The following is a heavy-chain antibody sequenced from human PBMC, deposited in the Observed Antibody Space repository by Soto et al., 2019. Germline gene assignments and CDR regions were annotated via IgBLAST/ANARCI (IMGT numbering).Heavy chain of an antibody. V-gene: IGHV1-3*01. CDR2: INPDNGNT. J-gene: IGHJ5*02. CDR3: ARGIATGQLEP. CDR1: GYTFTRYT. D-gene: IGHD2-15*01. Sequence: QVQLVQSGAEVKKPVASVKISCKASGYTFTRYTMNWVRQAPGQRLEWMGWINPDNGNTKSSQKFQDRVIITRDTSASTAYMDLSSLRSEDTAVYYCARGIATGQLEPWGQGTLVTVSS.